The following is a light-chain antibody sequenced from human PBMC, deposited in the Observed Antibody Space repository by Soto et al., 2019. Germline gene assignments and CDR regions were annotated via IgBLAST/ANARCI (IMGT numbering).Light chain of an antibody. J-gene: IGKJ3*01. CDR1: QSIYINS. V-gene: IGKV3-20*01. Sequence: EIVLTQSPGTLSLSPGERATLSCRASQSIYINSLAWYQHKRGQAPRLLIYAATVRATAVPDRFNGSGSGTDFALTISRLEPEDSVMYYCQQYGESPFAFGPGTKLDVK. CDR2: AAT. CDR3: QQYGESPFA.